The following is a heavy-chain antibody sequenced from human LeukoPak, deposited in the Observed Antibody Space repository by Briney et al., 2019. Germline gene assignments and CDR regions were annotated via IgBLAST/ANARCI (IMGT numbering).Heavy chain of an antibody. J-gene: IGHJ5*02. CDR3: ARGRRQRVAVAAQLGYNWFDP. V-gene: IGHV4-34*01. D-gene: IGHD6-19*01. CDR1: GGSFSGYY. Sequence: SETLSLTCAVYGGSFSGYYWSWIRQPPGKGLEWIGEINHSGSTNYNPSLKSRVTISVDTSKNQFSLKLSSVTAADTAVYYCARGRRQRVAVAAQLGYNWFDPWGQGTLVTVSS. CDR2: INHSGST.